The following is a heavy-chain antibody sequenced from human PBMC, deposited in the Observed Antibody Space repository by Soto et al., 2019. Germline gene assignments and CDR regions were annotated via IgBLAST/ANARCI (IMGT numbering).Heavy chain of an antibody. CDR1: GFTFSSYA. V-gene: IGHV3-23*01. Sequence: EVQLLESGGGLVQPGGSLRLSCAASGFTFSSYAMSWVRQAPGKGLEWVSAISGSGGSTYYADSVKGRFTISRDNSKXPLYLQMNSLRAEDTAVYYCAKVRASYYYGSGSYGVWGQGTLVTVSS. D-gene: IGHD3-10*01. CDR3: AKVRASYYYGSGSYGV. J-gene: IGHJ4*02. CDR2: ISGSGGST.